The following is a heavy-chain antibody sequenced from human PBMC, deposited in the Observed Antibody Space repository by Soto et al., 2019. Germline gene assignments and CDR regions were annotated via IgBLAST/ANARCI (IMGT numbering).Heavy chain of an antibody. D-gene: IGHD2-2*01. Sequence: SGGSLRLSCAASGFTFSSYAMHWVRQAPGKGLEWVAVISYDGSNKYYADSVKGRFTISRDNSKNTLYLQMNSLRAEDTAVYYCARDGDIVVVPAATTWAFDYWGQGTLVTVSS. CDR2: ISYDGSNK. V-gene: IGHV3-30-3*01. CDR3: ARDGDIVVVPAATTWAFDY. CDR1: GFTFSSYA. J-gene: IGHJ4*02.